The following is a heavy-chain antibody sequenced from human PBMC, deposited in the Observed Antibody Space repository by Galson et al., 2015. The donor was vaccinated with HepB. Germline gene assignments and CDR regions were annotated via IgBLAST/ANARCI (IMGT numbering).Heavy chain of an antibody. CDR1: KYTFSDYY. D-gene: IGHD1-26*01. V-gene: IGHV1-2*02. Sequence: SVKVSCKASKYTFSDYYIHWVRQAPGQGLEWMGWIFPNSGGTTYAQVFQGRVTLTSDTSINTAYMYLSSLTSGDTAVYYCARGRSKWELLRDYFDYWGQGTLVTVSS. J-gene: IGHJ4*02. CDR3: ARGRSKWELLRDYFDY. CDR2: IFPNSGGT.